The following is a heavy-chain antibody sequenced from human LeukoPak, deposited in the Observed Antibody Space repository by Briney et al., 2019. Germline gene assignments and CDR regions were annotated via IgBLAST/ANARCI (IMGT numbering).Heavy chain of an antibody. J-gene: IGHJ4*02. D-gene: IGHD6-13*01. Sequence: ASVKVSCKASGGTFISYAISWVRQARGQGLEWMGGIIPIFGTANYAQKFQGRVTITTDESTSTAYMELSSLRSEDTAVYYCARGPIAAAGDFDYWGQGTLVTVSS. CDR1: GGTFISYA. CDR3: ARGPIAAAGDFDY. V-gene: IGHV1-69*05. CDR2: IIPIFGTA.